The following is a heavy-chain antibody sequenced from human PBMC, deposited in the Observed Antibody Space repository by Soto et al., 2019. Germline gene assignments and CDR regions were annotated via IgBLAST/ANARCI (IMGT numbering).Heavy chain of an antibody. Sequence: ASVKVSCKASRYTFTSYDINWVRQATGQGLEWMGWMNPNSGNTGYAQKFQGRITMTRNTSIDTAYMELSSLTSEDTAVYYCARGQEVWWHEGPLGLHDLAVRGQGTTVTVSS. V-gene: IGHV1-8*01. D-gene: IGHD3-3*01. CDR3: ARGQEVWWHEGPLGLHDLAV. J-gene: IGHJ6*02. CDR2: MNPNSGNT. CDR1: RYTFTSYD.